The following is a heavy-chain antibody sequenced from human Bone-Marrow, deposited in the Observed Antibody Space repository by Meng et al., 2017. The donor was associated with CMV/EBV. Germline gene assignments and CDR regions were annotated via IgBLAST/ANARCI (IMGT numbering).Heavy chain of an antibody. CDR3: ARDQGLHWFDP. V-gene: IGHV1-2*02. Sequence: ASVKVSCKASGYTFTKYDIHWVRQAPGQGLEWMGWINPNNGDTKYSQNFQGRVTLTRDTSISTAYMELSSLRSGDTAVYYCARDQGLHWFDPWGQGTLVTVSS. CDR1: GYTFTKYD. D-gene: IGHD3-16*01. J-gene: IGHJ5*02. CDR2: INPNNGDT.